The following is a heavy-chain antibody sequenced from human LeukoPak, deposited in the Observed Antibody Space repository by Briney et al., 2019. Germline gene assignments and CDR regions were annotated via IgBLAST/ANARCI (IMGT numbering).Heavy chain of an antibody. Sequence: GASVKVSCKASGYTFTSYYMHWVRQAPGQGLEWMGIINPSGGSTSYAQKFQGRVTMTRDTSTSTVYMELSSLRSEDTAVYYCARGSYYYDSSGYYAPPFDYWGQGTLVTVSS. CDR3: ARGSYYYDSSGYYAPPFDY. J-gene: IGHJ4*02. D-gene: IGHD3-22*01. V-gene: IGHV1-46*01. CDR1: GYTFTSYY. CDR2: INPSGGST.